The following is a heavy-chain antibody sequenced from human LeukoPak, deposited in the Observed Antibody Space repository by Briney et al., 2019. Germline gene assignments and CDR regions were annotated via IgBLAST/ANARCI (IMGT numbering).Heavy chain of an antibody. V-gene: IGHV3-7*01. CDR1: GFTFSSYW. CDR3: ARDSYSPRYYYCYYGMGV. D-gene: IGHD2-21*01. J-gene: IGHJ6*02. Sequence: GGSLRLSCAASGFTFSSYWMSWVRQAPGKGLEWVANIKQNGSKKYNVDSVKGRFTISRDNAKSSLYLQMTSLRAEDTGVYYSARDSYSPRYYYCYYGMGVWGQGTTVTVSS. CDR2: IKQNGSKK.